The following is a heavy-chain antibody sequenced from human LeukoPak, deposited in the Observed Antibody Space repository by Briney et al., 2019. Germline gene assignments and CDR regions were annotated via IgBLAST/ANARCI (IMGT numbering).Heavy chain of an antibody. V-gene: IGHV3-30*04. J-gene: IGHJ4*02. D-gene: IGHD5-18*01. CDR1: GFTFSSYA. Sequence: GGSLRLSCAASGFTFSSYAMHWVRQAPGKGLEWVAVISYDGSNKYYADSVNGRFTISRDNSKNTLYLQMNSLRAEDTAVYSCARGLGYSYGYGIDYWGQGTLVIASS. CDR3: ARGLGYSYGYGIDY. CDR2: ISYDGSNK.